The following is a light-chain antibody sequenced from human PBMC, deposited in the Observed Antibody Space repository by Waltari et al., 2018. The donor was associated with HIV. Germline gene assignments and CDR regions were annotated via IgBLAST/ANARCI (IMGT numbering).Light chain of an antibody. CDR2: YAV. CDR3: QVWDSDSRSVV. CDR1: QIGDKS. Sequence: SYVLTQPPSVSVAPGETAIITCGGHQIGDKSLYWYQQKPGQAPLLVIQYAVERPSGVPERISASKSGQTATLTITRVEAGDEADYFCQVWDSDSRSVVFGGGTNLTVL. J-gene: IGLJ2*01. V-gene: IGLV3-21*04.